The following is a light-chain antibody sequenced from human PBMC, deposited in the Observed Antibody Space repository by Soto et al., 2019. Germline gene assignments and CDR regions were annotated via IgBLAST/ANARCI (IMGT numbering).Light chain of an antibody. CDR2: GAS. Sequence: EIVLTQSPGTLSLSPGERATLSCRASQSVSIDLAWYQQKPGQAPRLLIYGASTRATDIPPSFTGSGSGTEFTLTISSLQSEDIAVYYCQQYNKWPQTFGQGTKVDNK. V-gene: IGKV3-15*01. J-gene: IGKJ1*01. CDR1: QSVSID. CDR3: QQYNKWPQT.